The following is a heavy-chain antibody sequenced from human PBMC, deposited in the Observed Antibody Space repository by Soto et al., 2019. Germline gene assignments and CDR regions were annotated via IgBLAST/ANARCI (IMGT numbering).Heavy chain of an antibody. J-gene: IGHJ4*02. CDR3: ASLPGGESHFDY. CDR2: INHSGST. CDR1: GGSFSGYY. D-gene: IGHD3-16*01. Sequence: PSETLALTCAVYGGSFSGYYWTWIRQPPGTGLEWIGEINHSGSTNYNPSLKSRVTISVDTSKNQFSLKLSSVTAADTAVYYCASLPGGESHFDYWGQGTLVTVSS. V-gene: IGHV4-34*01.